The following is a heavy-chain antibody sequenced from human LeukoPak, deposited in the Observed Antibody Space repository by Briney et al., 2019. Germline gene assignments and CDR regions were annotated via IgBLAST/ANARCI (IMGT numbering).Heavy chain of an antibody. V-gene: IGHV3-7*01. CDR1: GFALSSYW. J-gene: IGHJ4*02. CDR3: ARDGHASGSFDY. Sequence: GGSLRLSCAASGFALSSYWMTWVRQAPGKGLEWVGNIKEDGSAKYYVDSVKGRFTISRDNAKNSLYLQMNSLRAEDTAVYYCARDGHASGSFDYWGQGTLVTVSS. CDR2: IKEDGSAK. D-gene: IGHD3-10*01.